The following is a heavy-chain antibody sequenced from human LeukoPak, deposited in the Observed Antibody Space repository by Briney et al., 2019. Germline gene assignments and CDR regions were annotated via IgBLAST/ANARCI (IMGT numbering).Heavy chain of an antibody. CDR1: GFTFSSYS. V-gene: IGHV3-21*01. CDR2: ISSSSSYI. Sequence: PGGSLRLSCAASGFTFSSYSMNWVRQAPGKGLEWVSSISSSSSYIYYADSVEGRFTISRDNAKNSLYLQMNSLRAEDTAVYYCARDLRGSYDYWGQGTLVTVSS. D-gene: IGHD1-26*01. J-gene: IGHJ4*02. CDR3: ARDLRGSYDY.